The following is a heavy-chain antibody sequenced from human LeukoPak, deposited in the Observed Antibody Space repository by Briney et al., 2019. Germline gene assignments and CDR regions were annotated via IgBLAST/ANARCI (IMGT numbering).Heavy chain of an antibody. CDR1: GGTFSSYA. Sequence: SVKVSCKASGGTFSSYAISWVRQAPGQGLEWMGRIIPILGIANYAQKFQGRVTITADKSTSTAYMELSSLRSEDTAVYYCAREPLDSSGYYYALYYYYGMDVWGQGTTVTVSS. D-gene: IGHD3-22*01. CDR3: AREPLDSSGYYYALYYYYGMDV. CDR2: IIPILGIA. V-gene: IGHV1-69*04. J-gene: IGHJ6*02.